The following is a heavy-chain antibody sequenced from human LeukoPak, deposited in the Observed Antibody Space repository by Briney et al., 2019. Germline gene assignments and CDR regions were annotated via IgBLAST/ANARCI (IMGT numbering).Heavy chain of an antibody. CDR2: INPNSGGT. CDR3: ATLLWLGEFRARTEYYMDV. Sequence: ASVKVSCKASGYTFTGYYMHWVRQAPGQGLEWMGWINPNSGGTNYAQKFQGRVTMTRDTSISTAYMELSRLRSDDTAVYYCATLLWLGEFRARTEYYMDVWGKGTTVTVSS. D-gene: IGHD3-10*01. J-gene: IGHJ6*03. CDR1: GYTFTGYY. V-gene: IGHV1-2*02.